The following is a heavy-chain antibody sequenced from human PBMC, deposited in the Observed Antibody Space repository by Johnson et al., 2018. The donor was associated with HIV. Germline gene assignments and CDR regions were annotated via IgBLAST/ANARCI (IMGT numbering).Heavy chain of an antibody. CDR1: GFTFSNAW. D-gene: IGHD3-22*01. CDR3: TSERGRYYDSSNDAFDI. V-gene: IGHV3-15*01. Sequence: VQLVESGGGLVKPGGSLRLSCAASGFTFSNAWMSWVRQAPGKGPAWVGRIKRNTDGGTTDYASPVKGRFPISRDDSKNTLYLQMNSLKTEDTAVYYCTSERGRYYDSSNDAFDIWGQGTMVTVSA. J-gene: IGHJ3*02. CDR2: IKRNTDGGTT.